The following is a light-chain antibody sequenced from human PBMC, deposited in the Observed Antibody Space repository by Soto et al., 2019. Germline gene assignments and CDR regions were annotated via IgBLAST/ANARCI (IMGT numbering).Light chain of an antibody. J-gene: IGKJ4*01. CDR1: QSVSSN. V-gene: IGKV3-15*01. CDR2: GAS. CDR3: QQYNNWLFT. Sequence: EIVMTQSPATLSVSPGERATLSCRASQSVSSNLAWYQQKPGQAPRLLTYGASTRATGIPARFSGSGSGTEFTLTVRSLQSEDFAVYYCQQYNNWLFTFGGGTKVEIK.